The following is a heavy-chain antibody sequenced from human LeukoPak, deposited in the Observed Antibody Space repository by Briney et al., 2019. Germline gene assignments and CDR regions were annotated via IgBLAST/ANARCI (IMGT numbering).Heavy chain of an antibody. J-gene: IGHJ4*02. CDR3: ARDSVGFGEPKYDY. D-gene: IGHD3-10*01. V-gene: IGHV1-18*01. CDR1: GYTFTSYG. Sequence: ASVKVSCKASGYTFTSYGISWVRQAPGQGLEWMGWISAYNGNTNYAQKLQGRATMTTDTSTSTAYMELRSLRSDDTAVYYCARDSVGFGEPKYDYWGQGTLVTVSS. CDR2: ISAYNGNT.